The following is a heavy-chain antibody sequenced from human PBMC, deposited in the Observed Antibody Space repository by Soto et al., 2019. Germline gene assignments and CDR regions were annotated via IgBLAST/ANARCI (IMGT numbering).Heavy chain of an antibody. Sequence: PSETLSLTCTVSGGSISSGGYYWSWIRQHPGKGLEWIGYIYYSGSTYYNPSLKSRVTISVDTSKNQFSLKLSSVTAADTAVYYCARKYYYDSSGYYNLADAFDIWGQGTMVTVSS. CDR2: IYYSGST. CDR1: GGSISSGGYY. V-gene: IGHV4-31*03. D-gene: IGHD3-22*01. CDR3: ARKYYYDSSGYYNLADAFDI. J-gene: IGHJ3*02.